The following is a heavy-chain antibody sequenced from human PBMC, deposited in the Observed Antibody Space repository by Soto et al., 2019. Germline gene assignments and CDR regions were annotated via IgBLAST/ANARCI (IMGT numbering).Heavy chain of an antibody. V-gene: IGHV4-39*01. D-gene: IGHD7-27*01. CDR2: IYYSGST. CDR1: GGSISSSSYY. Sequence: SETLSLTCTVSGGSISSSSYYWGWIRQPPGKGLEWIGNIYYSGSTFYNPSLMSRVTISVDTSKNQFSLKLSSVTAADTAVYYCARHFNWGSKYFDLWGRGTLVTVSS. J-gene: IGHJ2*01. CDR3: ARHFNWGSKYFDL.